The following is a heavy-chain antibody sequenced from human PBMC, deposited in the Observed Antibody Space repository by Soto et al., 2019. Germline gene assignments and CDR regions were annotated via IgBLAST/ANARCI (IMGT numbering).Heavy chain of an antibody. CDR3: ANGGGYSGYDLAEGGWFDP. CDR1: GYTFTSYA. Sequence: QVQLVQSGAEVKKPGASVKVSCKASGYTFTSYAMHWVRQAPGQRLEWMGWINAGNGNTKYSQKFQGRVTITRDTSASTAYMELSSLRSEDTAVYYCANGGGYSGYDLAEGGWFDPWGQGTLVTVSS. CDR2: INAGNGNT. V-gene: IGHV1-3*01. J-gene: IGHJ5*02. D-gene: IGHD5-12*01.